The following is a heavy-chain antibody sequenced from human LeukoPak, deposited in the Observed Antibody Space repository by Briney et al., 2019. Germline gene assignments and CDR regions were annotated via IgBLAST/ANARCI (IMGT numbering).Heavy chain of an antibody. CDR1: GFTVSSNY. J-gene: IGHJ6*02. CDR3: ARPLRINCGMDV. D-gene: IGHD3-3*01. Sequence: GGSLRLSCAASGFTVSSNYMSWVRQTPGKGLEWVSIIYYDGSTYYADSVKGRFTISRDNSRNTMYLQMNSLRAEDTAVYYCARPLRINCGMDVWGQGTTVTVSS. CDR2: IYYDGST. V-gene: IGHV3-53*01.